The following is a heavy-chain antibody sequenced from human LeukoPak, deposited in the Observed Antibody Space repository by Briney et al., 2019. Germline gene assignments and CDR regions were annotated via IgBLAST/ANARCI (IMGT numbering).Heavy chain of an antibody. CDR1: GFTFSSYE. V-gene: IGHV3-48*03. J-gene: IGHJ4*02. CDR3: ARARSSSGYCDY. CDR2: ISSSGSTI. D-gene: IGHD3-22*01. Sequence: PGGSLRLSCAASGFTFSSYEMNWVRQAPGKGLEWVSYISSSGSTIYYADSVKGRFTISRDNAKNSLYLQMNSLRAEDTAVYYCARARSSSGYCDYWGQGTLVTVSS.